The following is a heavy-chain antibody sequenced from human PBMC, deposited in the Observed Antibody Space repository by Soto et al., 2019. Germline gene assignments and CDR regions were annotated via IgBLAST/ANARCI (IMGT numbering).Heavy chain of an antibody. Sequence: PGGSLRLSCAASGFTFGNYAMSWVRQAPGKGLEWVSAISASVGSTYYTDSVKGRFTISRDNSKNTLYLQMNSLRAEDTAVYYCAKGGQSYDYWGQGTLVTVSS. CDR3: AKGGQSYDY. CDR2: ISASVGST. J-gene: IGHJ4*02. CDR1: GFTFGNYA. D-gene: IGHD3-10*01. V-gene: IGHV3-23*01.